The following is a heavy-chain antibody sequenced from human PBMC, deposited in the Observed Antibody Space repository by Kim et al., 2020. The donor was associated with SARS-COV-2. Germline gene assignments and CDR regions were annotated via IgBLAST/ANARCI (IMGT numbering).Heavy chain of an antibody. CDR2: IKQDGSEK. CDR3: ARDRPYDSSGWYPVDY. J-gene: IGHJ4*02. D-gene: IGHD6-19*01. CDR1: GFTFSSYW. Sequence: GGSLRLSCAASGFTFSSYWMSWVRQAPGKGLEWVANIKQDGSEKYYVDSVKGRFTISRDNAKNSLYLQMNSLRAEDTAVYYCARDRPYDSSGWYPVDYWGQGTLVTVSS. V-gene: IGHV3-7*01.